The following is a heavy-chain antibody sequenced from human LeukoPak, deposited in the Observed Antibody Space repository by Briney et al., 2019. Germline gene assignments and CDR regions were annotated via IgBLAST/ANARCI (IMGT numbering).Heavy chain of an antibody. CDR3: ARHPYYYGSGSYYHTNYFDY. CDR2: IYPGDSDT. J-gene: IGHJ4*02. CDR1: GYSFTSYW. V-gene: IGHV5-51*01. Sequence: GESLKISCKGSGYSFTSYWIGWVRQMPGKGLEWMGIIYPGDSDTRYSPSFQGQVTISADKSISTAYLQWSSLKASDTAMYYCARHPYYYGSGSYYHTNYFDYWGQGTLVTVSS. D-gene: IGHD3-10*01.